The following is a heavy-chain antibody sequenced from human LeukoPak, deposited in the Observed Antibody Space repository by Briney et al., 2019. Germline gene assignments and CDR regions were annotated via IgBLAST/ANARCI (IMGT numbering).Heavy chain of an antibody. J-gene: IGHJ5*02. Sequence: PGGSLRLSCAASGFTFSNNAMSWVRQAPGKGLEWDSTISGGGVRTYYADSVKGRFTISRDNSKNTLSLQMNSLRGEDTAVYYCAKGGHFSWFDPWGQGTLVTVSS. CDR2: ISGGGVRT. CDR1: GFTFSNNA. V-gene: IGHV3-23*01. CDR3: AKGGHFSWFDP.